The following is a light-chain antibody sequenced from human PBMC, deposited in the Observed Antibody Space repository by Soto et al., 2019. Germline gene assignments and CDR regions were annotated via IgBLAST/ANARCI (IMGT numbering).Light chain of an antibody. CDR2: GAS. CDR1: QSVSSN. V-gene: IGKV3-15*01. CDR3: QQYNKWPLP. J-gene: IGKJ4*01. Sequence: EMTPSPSTLSVSPGERVTLTCRASQSVSSNLAWYQQKPGQAPRLLIYGASTRATGIPARFSGSGSGTEFTLTISSLQSEDFAVYYCQQYNKWPLPFGGGGKVDIK.